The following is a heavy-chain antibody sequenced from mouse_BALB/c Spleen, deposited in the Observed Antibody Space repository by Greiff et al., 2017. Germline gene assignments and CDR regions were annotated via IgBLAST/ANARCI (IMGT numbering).Heavy chain of an antibody. V-gene: IGHV5-6-3*01. J-gene: IGHJ2*01. CDR3: AREGDYRSYYFDY. Sequence: EVQVVESGGGLVQPGGSLKLSCAASGFTFSSYGMSWVRQTPDKRLELVATINSNGGSTYYPDSVKGRFTISRDNAKNTLYLQMSSLKSEDTAMYYCAREGDYRSYYFDYWGQGTTLTVSS. D-gene: IGHD2-14*01. CDR1: GFTFSSYG. CDR2: INSNGGST.